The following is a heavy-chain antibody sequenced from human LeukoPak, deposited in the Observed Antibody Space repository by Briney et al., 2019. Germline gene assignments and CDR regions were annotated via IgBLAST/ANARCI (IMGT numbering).Heavy chain of an antibody. D-gene: IGHD3-10*01. CDR3: PRITYVRFGDY. Sequence: SETLSLICTVSGGSISSSSYYWGWIRQPPGKGLEWIGSIYYSGSTYYNPSLKSRVTISVDTSKNQFSLKLSSVTAADTAVYYCPRITYVRFGDYWGQGTLVTVSS. V-gene: IGHV4-39*07. CDR2: IYYSGST. CDR1: GGSISSSSYY. J-gene: IGHJ4*02.